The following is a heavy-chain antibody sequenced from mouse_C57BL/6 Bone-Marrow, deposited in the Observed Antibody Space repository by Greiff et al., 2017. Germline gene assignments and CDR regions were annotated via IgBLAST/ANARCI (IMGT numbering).Heavy chain of an antibody. Sequence: VQLQQSGPELVKPGASVKMSCKASGYTFTDYNMHWVKQSHGKSLEWIGYLNPNNGGTSNNQKFKGKATLTVNKSSSKAYMELRSLTSEDSAVYYCARKANYDGAWFAYWGQGTLVTVSA. CDR3: ARKANYDGAWFAY. V-gene: IGHV1-22*01. CDR2: LNPNNGGT. D-gene: IGHD1-1*01. CDR1: GYTFTDYN. J-gene: IGHJ3*01.